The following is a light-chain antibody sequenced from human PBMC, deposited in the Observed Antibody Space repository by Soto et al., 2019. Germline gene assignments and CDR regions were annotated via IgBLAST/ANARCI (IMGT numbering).Light chain of an antibody. CDR2: RNN. CDR3: QSYDSSLSGVV. J-gene: IGLJ2*01. CDR1: SSNIGSNY. Sequence: QSVLTQPPSASGTPGQRVTISCSGSSSNIGSNYVYWYHQLPGTAPKLVIYRNNQRPSGVPDRISGSKSGTSASLAISGLRSEDEADYYCQSYDSSLSGVVFGGGTKVTVL. V-gene: IGLV1-47*01.